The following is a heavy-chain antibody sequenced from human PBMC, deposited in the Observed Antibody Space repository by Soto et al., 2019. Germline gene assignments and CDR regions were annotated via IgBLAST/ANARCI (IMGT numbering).Heavy chain of an antibody. CDR1: GGSICMSGYY. D-gene: IGHD1-26*01. V-gene: IGHV4-39*01. CDR3: GKVLGGATAHSDSDS. Sequence: SETLSLTCTVSGGSICMSGYYWGCMRQSPGRGLEWIGNIDYIGFTYSNPSLKSRVTISRDTSKNQFSLKLTSVTAADTAVFYCGKVLGGATAHSDSDSWGPGTLVTVSS. J-gene: IGHJ4*02. CDR2: IDYIGFT.